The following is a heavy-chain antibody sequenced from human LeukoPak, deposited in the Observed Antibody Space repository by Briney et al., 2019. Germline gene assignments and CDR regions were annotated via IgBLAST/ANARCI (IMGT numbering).Heavy chain of an antibody. V-gene: IGHV3-23*01. J-gene: IGHJ4*02. Sequence: GGSLRLPCAASGFTFSSYAMSWVRQAPGKGLEWVSGISPSGGATYYAESVRGRFTISRDNSKNTLYLQMHSLRVDDTATYYCATISGSFEYLDYWGQGTLVTVSS. CDR2: ISPSGGAT. CDR3: ATISGSFEYLDY. D-gene: IGHD1-26*01. CDR1: GFTFSSYA.